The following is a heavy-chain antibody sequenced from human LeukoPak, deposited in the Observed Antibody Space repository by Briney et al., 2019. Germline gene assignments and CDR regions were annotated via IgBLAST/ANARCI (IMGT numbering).Heavy chain of an antibody. CDR3: ARDGSGSWNDY. Sequence: VSVKVSCKASGYTFTNYGISWVRQAPGQGLEWMGWINAYNGNTDSAQKFQGRVTMATDTSTSTAYMELRSLRSDDTAVYFCARDGSGSWNDYWGQGTLVTVSS. D-gene: IGHD3-3*01. V-gene: IGHV1-18*01. CDR1: GYTFTNYG. CDR2: INAYNGNT. J-gene: IGHJ4*02.